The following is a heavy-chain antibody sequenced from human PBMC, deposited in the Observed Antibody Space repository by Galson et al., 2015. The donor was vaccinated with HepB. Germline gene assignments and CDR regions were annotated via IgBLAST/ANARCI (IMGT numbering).Heavy chain of an antibody. CDR1: GLTFSSYE. V-gene: IGHV3-48*03. D-gene: IGHD3-22*01. J-gene: IGHJ4*02. CDR2: ISSSGSTI. CDR3: VRDYYDTSGYYYEGVFDY. Sequence: SLRLSCAASGLTFSSYEMSWVRQAPGKGLEWVSYISSSGSTIYYAASVKGRFTISRDNAKTSLYLQMNSLRVEDTAVYYCVRDYYDTSGYYYEGVFDYWGQGTLVTVSS.